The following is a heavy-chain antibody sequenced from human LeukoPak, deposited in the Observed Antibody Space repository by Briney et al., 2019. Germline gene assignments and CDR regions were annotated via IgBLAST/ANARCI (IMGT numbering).Heavy chain of an antibody. CDR2: ISAYNGNT. J-gene: IGHJ5*02. CDR1: GYTFNNYN. V-gene: IGHV1-18*04. D-gene: IGHD4-17*01. Sequence: ASVKVSCKASGYTFNNYNIHWLRQAPGQGLEWMGWISAYNGNTNYAQKLQGRVTMTTDTSTNTAYMELRSLRSDDTAVYYCARDRPFYGDKNNWFDPWGQGTLVTVSS. CDR3: ARDRPFYGDKNNWFDP.